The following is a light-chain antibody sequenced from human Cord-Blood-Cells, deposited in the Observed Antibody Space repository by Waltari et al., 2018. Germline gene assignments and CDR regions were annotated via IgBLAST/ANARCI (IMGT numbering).Light chain of an antibody. CDR1: SSTIGSNY. V-gene: IGLV1-47*01. CDR2: RNN. CDR3: AAWDDSLSGPGV. J-gene: IGLJ3*02. Sequence: QSVLTQPPSASGTPGQRVTISCSGSSSTIGSNYVYWYQQLPGTAPQPRISRNNQRPSGVPDRFSGSKSGTSASLAISGLRSEDEADYYCAAWDDSLSGPGVFGGGTKLTVL.